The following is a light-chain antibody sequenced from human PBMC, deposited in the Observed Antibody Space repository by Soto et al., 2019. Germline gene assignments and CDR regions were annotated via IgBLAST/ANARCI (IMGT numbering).Light chain of an antibody. CDR3: QQYNRNTWS. CDR2: GAS. Sequence: DIHMTQSPSTLSASLGGGVTITFRASQSVGTWVAWYQQKPGKAPKLLIYGASNLESGVPSRFSGSGYGTEFTLTITTLQPDDFATYFCQQYNRNTWSFGPGTKVDI. J-gene: IGKJ1*01. V-gene: IGKV1-5*01. CDR1: QSVGTW.